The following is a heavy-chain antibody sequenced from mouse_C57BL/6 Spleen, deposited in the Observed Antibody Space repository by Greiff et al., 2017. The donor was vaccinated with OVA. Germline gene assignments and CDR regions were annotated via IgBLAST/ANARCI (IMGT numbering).Heavy chain of an antibody. D-gene: IGHD1-1*01. CDR3: ARNYYYGSPFDY. J-gene: IGHJ2*01. Sequence: EVKVEESGGGLVKPGGSLKLSCAASGFTFSDYGMHWVRQAPEKGLEWVAYISSGSSTIYYADTVKGRFTISRDNAKNTLFLQMTSLRSEDTAMYYCARNYYYGSPFDYWGQGTTLTVSS. V-gene: IGHV5-17*01. CDR2: ISSGSSTI. CDR1: GFTFSDYG.